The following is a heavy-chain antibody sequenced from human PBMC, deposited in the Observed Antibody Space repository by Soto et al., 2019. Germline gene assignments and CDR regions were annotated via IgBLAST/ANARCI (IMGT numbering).Heavy chain of an antibody. D-gene: IGHD7-27*01. V-gene: IGHV3-66*02. CDR2: IYSGGST. CDR1: GFTVSSNY. J-gene: IGHJ3*02. Sequence: GGSLRLSCAASGFTVSSNYMSWVRQAPGKGLEWVSVIYSGGSTYYADSVKGRFTISRDNSKNTLYLQMNSLRAEDTALYYCARDGVLTDDAFDIWGQGTMVTVSS. CDR3: ARDGVLTDDAFDI.